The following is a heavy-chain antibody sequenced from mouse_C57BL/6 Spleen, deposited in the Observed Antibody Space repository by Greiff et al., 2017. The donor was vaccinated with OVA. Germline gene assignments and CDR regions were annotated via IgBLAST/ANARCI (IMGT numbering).Heavy chain of an antibody. V-gene: IGHV1-64*01. CDR2: IHPNSGST. CDR3: ARIELTGSFAY. CDR1: GYTFTSYW. D-gene: IGHD4-1*01. J-gene: IGHJ3*01. Sequence: VQLQQPGAELVKPGASVKLSCKASGYTFTSYWMHWVKQRPGQGLEWIGMIHPNSGSTNYNEKFKSKATLTVDKSSSTAYKQLSSLTSEDSAVYYCARIELTGSFAYWGQGTLVTVSA.